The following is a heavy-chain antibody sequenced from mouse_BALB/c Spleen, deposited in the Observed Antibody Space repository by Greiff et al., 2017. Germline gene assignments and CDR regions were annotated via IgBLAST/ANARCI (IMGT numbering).Heavy chain of an antibody. V-gene: IGHV3-2*02. CDR3: AREGITTRNYAMDY. J-gene: IGHJ4*01. CDR2: ISYSGST. D-gene: IGHD2-4*01. Sequence: EVHLVESGPGLVKPSQSLSLTCTVTGYSITSDYAWNWIRQFPGNKLEWMGYISYSGSTSYNPSLKSRISITRDTSTNQFFLQLNSVTTEDTATYYCAREGITTRNYAMDYWGQGTSVTVSS. CDR1: GYSITSDYA.